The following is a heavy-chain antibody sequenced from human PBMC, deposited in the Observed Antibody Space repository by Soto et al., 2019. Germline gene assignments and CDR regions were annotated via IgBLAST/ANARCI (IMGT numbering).Heavy chain of an antibody. D-gene: IGHD6-19*01. CDR2: IIPIFGTA. CDR1: GGTFSSYA. CDR3: ARTGIAVADDYYYYGMDV. V-gene: IGHV1-69*13. J-gene: IGHJ6*02. Sequence: SVKVSCKASGGTFSSYAISWVRQAPGQGLEWMGGIIPIFGTANYAQKFKGRVTITADESTSTAYMKLSSLRSEDTAVYYCARTGIAVADDYYYYGMDVWGQGTTVTVSS.